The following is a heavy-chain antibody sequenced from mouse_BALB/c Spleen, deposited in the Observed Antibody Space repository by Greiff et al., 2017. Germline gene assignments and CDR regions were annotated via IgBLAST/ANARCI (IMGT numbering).Heavy chain of an antibody. CDR1: GYTFTSYW. D-gene: IGHD1-1*01. CDR2: IDPSDSET. J-gene: IGHJ2*01. Sequence: VQLQQPGAELVKPGAPVKLSCKASGYTFTSYWMNWVKQRPGRGLEWIGRIDPSDSETHYNQKFKDKATLTVDKSSSTAYIQLSSLTSEDSAVYYCARGHYGRDYWGQGTTLTVSS. V-gene: IGHV1-69*02. CDR3: ARGHYGRDY.